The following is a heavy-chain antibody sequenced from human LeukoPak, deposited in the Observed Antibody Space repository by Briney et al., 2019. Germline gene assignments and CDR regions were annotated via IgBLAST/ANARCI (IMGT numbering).Heavy chain of an antibody. Sequence: GGSLRLSCAASGFPFSSYAMHWVRQAPGKGLEYVSAISSNGGSTYYANSVKGRFTISRDNSKNTLYLQMGSLRAEDMAVYYCARDSCSGGSCYGGRENAFDIWGQGTMVTVSS. J-gene: IGHJ3*02. CDR3: ARDSCSGGSCYGGRENAFDI. V-gene: IGHV3-64*01. CDR2: ISSNGGST. D-gene: IGHD2-15*01. CDR1: GFPFSSYA.